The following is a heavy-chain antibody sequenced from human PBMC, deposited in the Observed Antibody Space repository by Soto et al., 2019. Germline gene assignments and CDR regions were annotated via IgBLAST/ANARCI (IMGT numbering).Heavy chain of an antibody. J-gene: IGHJ3*02. Sequence: QAQLVQSGAEMKKPGASVMVSCKASGYTFTDNGISWVRQAPGQGLEWMGWISADKGNTNYAQKLQGRVTTTRDTSTRTVYMQLRSLTSEDTAVYYCARDRAHGLDIWGQGTMVTVS. CDR2: ISADKGNT. CDR1: GYTFTDNG. V-gene: IGHV1-18*01. CDR3: ARDRAHGLDI.